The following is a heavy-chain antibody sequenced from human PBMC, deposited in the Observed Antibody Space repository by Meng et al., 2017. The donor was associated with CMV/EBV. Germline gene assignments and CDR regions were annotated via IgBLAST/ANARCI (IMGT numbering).Heavy chain of an antibody. CDR3: AREGQSGVPAAIYGFWFDP. V-gene: IGHV1-69*05. CDR1: GGTFSSYA. D-gene: IGHD2-2*02. Sequence: SVKVSCKASGGTFSSYAISWVRQAPGQGLEWMGGIIPIFGTANYAQKFQGRVTITTDESTSTAYMELSGLRSEDTAVYYCAREGQSGVPAAIYGFWFDPWGQGTLVTVSS. CDR2: IIPIFGTA. J-gene: IGHJ5*02.